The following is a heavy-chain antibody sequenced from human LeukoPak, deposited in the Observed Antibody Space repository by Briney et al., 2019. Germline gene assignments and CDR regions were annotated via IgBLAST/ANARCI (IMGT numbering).Heavy chain of an antibody. J-gene: IGHJ4*02. D-gene: IGHD6-6*01. Sequence: ASVKVSCKASGYTFTGYYMHWVRQAPGQGLEWMGWINPNSGGTNYAQKFQGRVTMTRDTSISTAYMELSRLRSDDTAVYYCARVPTYSSSSFDYWGQGTLVTVSS. CDR2: INPNSGGT. CDR1: GYTFTGYY. V-gene: IGHV1-2*02. CDR3: ARVPTYSSSSFDY.